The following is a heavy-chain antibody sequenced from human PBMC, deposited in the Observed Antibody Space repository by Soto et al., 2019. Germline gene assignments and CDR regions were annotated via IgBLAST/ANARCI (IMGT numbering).Heavy chain of an antibody. J-gene: IGHJ4*02. V-gene: IGHV4-34*01. CDR2: INHSGST. CDR1: GGSFSGYY. D-gene: IGHD3-10*01. CDR3: ARAGRRMVRGVIRSFDY. Sequence: PSETLSLTCAVYGGSFSGYYWSWIRQPPGKGLEWIGEINHSGSTNYNPSLKSRVTISVDTSKNQFSLKLSSVTAADTAVYYCARAGRRMVRGVIRSFDYWGQGTLVTVSS.